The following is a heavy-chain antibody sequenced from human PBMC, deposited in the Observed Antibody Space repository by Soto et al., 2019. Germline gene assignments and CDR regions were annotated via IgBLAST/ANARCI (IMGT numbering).Heavy chain of an antibody. CDR1: VISFSNAW. J-gene: IGHJ4*02. V-gene: IGHV3-15*01. CDR3: TTGRYSSSLYFDS. D-gene: IGHD6-6*01. Sequence: EVQLVESGGGLVKPGGSLRVSCAASVISFSNAWMTWVRQAPGKGLEWVGRIKSKIDGGTTDYGVPVKGRFTISRGDSKNTMYLQMNCVKTEDTAVYYCTTGRYSSSLYFDSWGQGTLVTVSS. CDR2: IKSKIDGGTT.